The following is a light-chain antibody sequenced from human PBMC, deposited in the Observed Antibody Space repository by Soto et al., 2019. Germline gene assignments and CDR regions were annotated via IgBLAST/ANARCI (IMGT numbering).Light chain of an antibody. CDR3: QHYNSYSGA. J-gene: IGKJ1*01. CDR1: KTICSC. Sequence: DIQMTQSPSTLSASVGDIFTITCGASKTICSCLAWYQQKLSKAPQILIYKASTLKSGVPSRFSGSGSGTEFTLTISRLQPDDFATYYCQHYNSYSGAFGQGTKVELK. CDR2: KAS. V-gene: IGKV1-5*03.